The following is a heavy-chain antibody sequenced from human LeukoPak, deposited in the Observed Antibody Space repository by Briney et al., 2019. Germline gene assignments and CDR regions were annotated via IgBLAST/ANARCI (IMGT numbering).Heavy chain of an antibody. V-gene: IGHV1-69*13. CDR3: ARADTAMDSTYLYGMDV. CDR1: GGTFSSYA. D-gene: IGHD5-18*01. Sequence: SVKVSCKASGGTFSSYAISWVRQAPGQGLEWVGGIIPIFGTANYAQKFQGRVTITADESTSTAYMELSSLRSEDTAVYYCARADTAMDSTYLYGMDVWGQGTTVTVSS. J-gene: IGHJ6*02. CDR2: IIPIFGTA.